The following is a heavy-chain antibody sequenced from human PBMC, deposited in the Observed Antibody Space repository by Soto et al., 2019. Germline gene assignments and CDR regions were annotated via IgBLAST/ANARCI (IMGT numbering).Heavy chain of an antibody. CDR2: IIPIFGTA. Sequence: QVQLVQSGAEVKKPGSSVKVSCKAYGGTFSSYAISWVRQAPGQGLEWMGGIIPIFGTANYAQKFQGRVTITADESTSTAYMELSSLRSEDTAVYYCARARYCSGGSCYPGYYYYGMDVWGQGTTVTVSS. D-gene: IGHD2-15*01. CDR3: ARARYCSGGSCYPGYYYYGMDV. V-gene: IGHV1-69*01. J-gene: IGHJ6*02. CDR1: GGTFSSYA.